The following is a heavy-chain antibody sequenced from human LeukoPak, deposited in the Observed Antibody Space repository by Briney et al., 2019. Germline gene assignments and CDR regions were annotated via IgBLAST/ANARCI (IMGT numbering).Heavy chain of an antibody. J-gene: IGHJ4*02. CDR1: GGSISSSSYY. CDR3: ASLPRLRFLEWLSFDY. V-gene: IGHV4-39*01. Sequence: SETLSLTCTVSGGSISSSSYYWGWIRQPPGKGLEWIGSIYYSGSTYYNPSLKSRVTISVDTSKNQFSLKLSSVTAADTAVYYCASLPRLRFLEWLSFDYWGQGTLVTVSS. CDR2: IYYSGST. D-gene: IGHD3-3*01.